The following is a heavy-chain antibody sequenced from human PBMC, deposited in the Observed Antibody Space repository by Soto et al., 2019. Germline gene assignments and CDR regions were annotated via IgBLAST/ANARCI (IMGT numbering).Heavy chain of an antibody. CDR3: ASGLQLWSQADY. CDR1: GFTFSSYA. D-gene: IGHD5-18*01. Sequence: EVQLLESGGGLVQPGGSLRLSCAASGFTFSSYAMSWVRQAPGKGLEWVSSISSSSSYIYYADSVKGRFTISRDNAKNSLYLQMNSLRAEDTAVYYCASGLQLWSQADYWGQGTLVTVSS. V-gene: IGHV3-21*01. J-gene: IGHJ4*02. CDR2: ISSSSSYI.